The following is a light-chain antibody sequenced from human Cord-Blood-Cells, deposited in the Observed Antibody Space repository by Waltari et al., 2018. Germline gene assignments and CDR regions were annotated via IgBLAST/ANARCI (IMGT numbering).Light chain of an antibody. V-gene: IGKV1-39*01. J-gene: IGKJ2*02. CDR3: QQSYSTPRT. CDR1: QSISSY. Sequence: DIQMTQSQSSLSASVGDRVTITCRASQSISSYLNWYQQKPGKAPKLLIYAASSLQSGVPSRFSGSGSGTDVTLTISSLQPEDFATDYCQQSYSTPRTFGQGTKLEIK. CDR2: AAS.